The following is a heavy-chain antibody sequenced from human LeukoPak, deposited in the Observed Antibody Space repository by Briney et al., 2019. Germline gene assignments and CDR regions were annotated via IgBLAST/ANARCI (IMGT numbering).Heavy chain of an antibody. CDR1: GGSISSGPYF. D-gene: IGHD3-22*01. J-gene: IGHJ5*02. CDR2: IWPSGST. Sequence: PSQTLSLTCSVSGGSISSGPYFWSWIRQSPGQGLEWIGYIWPSGSTNYNPSLKSRVTISVDRSKNQFSLKLSSVTAADTAVYYCARWGYDSSRFDPWGQGTLVTVSS. V-gene: IGHV4-30-2*06. CDR3: ARWGYDSSRFDP.